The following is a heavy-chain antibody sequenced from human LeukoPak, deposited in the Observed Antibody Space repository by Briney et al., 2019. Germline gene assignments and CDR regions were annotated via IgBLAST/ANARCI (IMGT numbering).Heavy chain of an antibody. V-gene: IGHV4-61*01. D-gene: IGHD3-10*01. CDR2: INHSGST. Sequence: SETLSLTCTVSGGSVSSGSYYWSWIRQPPGKGLEWIGEINHSGSTNYNPPLKSRVTISVDTSKNQFSLKLSSVTAADTAVYYCARFTDMVRGVIYYFDYWGQGTLVTVSS. J-gene: IGHJ4*02. CDR1: GGSVSSGSYY. CDR3: ARFTDMVRGVIYYFDY.